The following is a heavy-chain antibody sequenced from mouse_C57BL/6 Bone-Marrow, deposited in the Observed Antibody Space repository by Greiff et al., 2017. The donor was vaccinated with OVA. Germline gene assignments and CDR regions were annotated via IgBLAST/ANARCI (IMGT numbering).Heavy chain of an antibody. D-gene: IGHD2-4*01. CDR2: INPNYGTT. V-gene: IGHV1-39*01. J-gene: IGHJ1*03. CDR1: GYSFTDYN. Sequence: ESGPELVKPGASVKISCKASGYSFTDYNMNWVKQSNGKSLEWIGVINPNYGTTSYNQKFKGKATLTVDQSSSTAYMHLNSLTSEDSAFYYCARPYYDSLYWYFDVWGTGTTVTVSS. CDR3: ARPYYDSLYWYFDV.